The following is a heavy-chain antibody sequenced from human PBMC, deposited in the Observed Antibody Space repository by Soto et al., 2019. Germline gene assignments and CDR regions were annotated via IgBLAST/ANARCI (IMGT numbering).Heavy chain of an antibody. CDR2: IFHDGTA. CDR1: RVSLSTGNW. Sequence: SETLSPTRPVSRVSLSTGNWWSWGPPAPPRGLEYIGEIFHDGTANYYPSFERRVAISVDTSKNQFSLKLTSVTAADTAIYFCARLVYDTRLNYMYFDFWGQGTLVTVSS. CDR3: ARLVYDTRLNYMYFDF. D-gene: IGHD3-10*01. J-gene: IGHJ4*02. V-gene: IGHV4-4*02.